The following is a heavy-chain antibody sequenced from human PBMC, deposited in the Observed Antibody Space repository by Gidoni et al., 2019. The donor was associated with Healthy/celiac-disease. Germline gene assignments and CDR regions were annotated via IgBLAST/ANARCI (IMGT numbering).Heavy chain of an antibody. Sequence: QVQLQQWGAGLLKPSETPSLTCAVYGAAFSGYFWSWIRPPPGKGLEWIGEINHRGGTNYNPSLKSRVTISVDTSKNQFSLKLSSVTAADTAVYYCASLVRPHCGDYSRRFLNDYWGQGTLVTVSS. D-gene: IGHD4-17*01. CDR1: GAAFSGYF. J-gene: IGHJ4*02. V-gene: IGHV4-34*01. CDR2: INHRGGT. CDR3: ASLVRPHCGDYSRRFLNDY.